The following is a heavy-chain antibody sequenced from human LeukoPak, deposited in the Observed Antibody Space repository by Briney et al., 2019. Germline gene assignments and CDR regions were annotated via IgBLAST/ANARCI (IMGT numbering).Heavy chain of an antibody. CDR3: ARTWIQLFTPDFDL. V-gene: IGHV1-46*01. Sequence: GASVKVSCKASGYTFTSNHIHCVRQAPGQGLEWMGVINPSGDSTSYAQKFQGRVTMTRDTSTSTVYMELNGLRSDDTAIYYCARTWIQLFTPDFDLWGQGTLVTVSS. CDR1: GYTFTSNH. D-gene: IGHD5-18*01. J-gene: IGHJ4*02. CDR2: INPSGDST.